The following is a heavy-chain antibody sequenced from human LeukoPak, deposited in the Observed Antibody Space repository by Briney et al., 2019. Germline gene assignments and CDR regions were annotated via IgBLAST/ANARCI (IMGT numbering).Heavy chain of an antibody. CDR2: IIPIVGTA. V-gene: IGHV1-69*05. Sequence: ASVKVSCKASGGTFSSYVISWVRQAPGHGLGWRGGIIPIVGTANYAQKFQGRVTITTDESTSTAYMELSSLRSEDTAVYYCAREGPSYSLGYRRRYYYMDVWGKRTTVTVAS. J-gene: IGHJ6*03. D-gene: IGHD5-18*01. CDR3: AREGPSYSLGYRRRYYYMDV. CDR1: GGTFSSYV.